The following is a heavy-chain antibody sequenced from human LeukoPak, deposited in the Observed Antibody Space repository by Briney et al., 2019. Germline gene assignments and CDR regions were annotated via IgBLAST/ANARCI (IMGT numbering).Heavy chain of an antibody. Sequence: VASVKVSCKASGYTFTSYDINWERQATGQGLEWMGCMNPNSGNTGYAQKFQGRVTMTRNTSISTAYMELSSLRSEDTAVYYCARGAYSSSWYYYYYYGMDVWGQGTTVTVSS. J-gene: IGHJ6*02. V-gene: IGHV1-8*01. CDR1: GYTFTSYD. CDR3: ARGAYSSSWYYYYYYGMDV. D-gene: IGHD6-13*01. CDR2: MNPNSGNT.